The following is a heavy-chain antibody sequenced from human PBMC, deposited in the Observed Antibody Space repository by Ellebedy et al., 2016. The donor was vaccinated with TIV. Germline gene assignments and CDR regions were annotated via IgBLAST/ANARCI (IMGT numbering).Heavy chain of an antibody. CDR1: GGSISGHF. V-gene: IGHV4-59*11. CDR3: ARGWLQGGGFDS. CDR2: IHYSGTT. D-gene: IGHD5-24*01. J-gene: IGHJ4*02. Sequence: SETLSLTCTVSGGSISGHFWSWIRQSPGKGLEWIGFIHYSGTTTYNPSLNSRVTMSVDTSKNQFSLQLGSVTPEDTAVYYCARGWLQGGGFDSWGQGSLVIVSS.